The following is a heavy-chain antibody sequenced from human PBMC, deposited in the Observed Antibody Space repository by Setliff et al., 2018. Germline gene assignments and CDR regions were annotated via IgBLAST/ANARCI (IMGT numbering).Heavy chain of an antibody. D-gene: IGHD1-20*01. J-gene: IGHJ6*02. CDR3: ARDGVYYAMDV. CDR2: ISGSGTTI. Sequence: LSLTCSVYGESFSNNYWSWVRQAPGKGLEWVSKISGSGTTIYYADSVRGRFTISRDNAKNSLFLQMNSLRVEDTAVYYCARDGVYYAMDVWGQGTTVTVSS. V-gene: IGHV3-11*04. CDR1: GESFSNNY.